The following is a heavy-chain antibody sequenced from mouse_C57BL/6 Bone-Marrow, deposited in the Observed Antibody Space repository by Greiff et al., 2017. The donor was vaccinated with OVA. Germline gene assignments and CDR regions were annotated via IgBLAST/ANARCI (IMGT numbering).Heavy chain of an antibody. CDR3: ARRGLLLPYYFDY. Sequence: EVQLVESGGDLVKPGGSLKLSCAASGFTFSSYGMSWVRQTPDKRLEWVATISSGGSYSYYPYSVRGRFTITEDNAKNPLYLQMSSLESEDTAMYCCARRGLLLPYYFDYWGQGTTLTVSS. D-gene: IGHD1-1*01. CDR1: GFTFSSYG. CDR2: ISSGGSYS. V-gene: IGHV5-6*01. J-gene: IGHJ2*01.